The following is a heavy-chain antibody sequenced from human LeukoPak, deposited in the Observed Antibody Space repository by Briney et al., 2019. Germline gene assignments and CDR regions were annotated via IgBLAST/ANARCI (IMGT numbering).Heavy chain of an antibody. V-gene: IGHV4-39*07. D-gene: IGHD1-1*01. CDR3: ARARHPLRYDAFDI. CDR2: IYHSGST. J-gene: IGHJ3*02. CDR1: GGSISSYTYY. Sequence: SETLPLTCTVSGGSISSYTYYWGWIRQPPGKGLEWIGSIYHSGSTYYNPSLKSRVTISVDTSKNQFSLKLSSVTAADTAVYYCARARHPLRYDAFDIWGQGTMVTVTS.